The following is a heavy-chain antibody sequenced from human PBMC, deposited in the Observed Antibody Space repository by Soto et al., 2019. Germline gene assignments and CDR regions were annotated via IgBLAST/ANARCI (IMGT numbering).Heavy chain of an antibody. D-gene: IGHD4-17*01. Sequence: PSETMSLTCTVSVGSISSYYWSWIRQPPGKGLEWIGYIYYSGSTNYNPSLKSRVTISVDTSKNQFSLKLSSVTAADTAVYYCARGIPTTTVTTQHLQHWGQGTLVTVSS. CDR3: ARGIPTTTVTTQHLQH. CDR2: IYYSGST. V-gene: IGHV4-59*12. J-gene: IGHJ1*01. CDR1: VGSISSYY.